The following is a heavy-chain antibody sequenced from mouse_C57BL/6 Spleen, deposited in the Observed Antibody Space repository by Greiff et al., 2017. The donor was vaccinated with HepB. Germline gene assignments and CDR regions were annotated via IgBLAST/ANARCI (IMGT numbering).Heavy chain of an antibody. CDR2: IYPGSGST. D-gene: IGHD1-1*01. J-gene: IGHJ4*01. Sequence: QVQLKQPGAELVKPGASVKLSCKASGYTFTSYWITWVKQRPGQGLEWIGDIYPGSGSTNYNEKFKSKATLTVDTSSSTAYMQLSSLTSEDSAVYYCAREDYYGSSYNYSAMDYWGQGTSVTVSS. V-gene: IGHV1-55*01. CDR3: AREDYYGSSYNYSAMDY. CDR1: GYTFTSYW.